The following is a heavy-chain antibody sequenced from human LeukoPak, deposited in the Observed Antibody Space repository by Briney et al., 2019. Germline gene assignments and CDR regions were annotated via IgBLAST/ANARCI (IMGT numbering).Heavy chain of an antibody. CDR3: ARRDDYSDRHPREDY. Sequence: SETLSLTCTVSGYSISSNYYWGWIRQPPGKGLEWIGSIYHSGSTYYNPSLKSRVTISVDTSRNQFSLKLSSVTAADTAVYYCARRDDYSDRHPREDYWGQGTLVTVSS. V-gene: IGHV4-38-2*02. D-gene: IGHD4-17*01. CDR2: IYHSGST. CDR1: GYSISSNYY. J-gene: IGHJ4*02.